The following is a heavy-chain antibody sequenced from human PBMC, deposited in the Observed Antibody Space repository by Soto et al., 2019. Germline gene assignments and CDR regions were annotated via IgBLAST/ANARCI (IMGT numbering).Heavy chain of an antibody. D-gene: IGHD6-13*01. V-gene: IGHV4-4*02. J-gene: IGHJ4*02. CDR3: ARGVAAAGIPRSTYFDY. CDR2: IYHSGST. Sequence: QVQLQESGPGLVKPSGTLSLTCAVSGGSISSSNWWSWVRQPPGKGLEWIGAIYHSGSTNYNPSRTRRGPVSVDSSKNQLSLELSSVTAADTAVYYWARGVAAAGIPRSTYFDYWGQGTLVTVSS. CDR1: GGSISSSNW.